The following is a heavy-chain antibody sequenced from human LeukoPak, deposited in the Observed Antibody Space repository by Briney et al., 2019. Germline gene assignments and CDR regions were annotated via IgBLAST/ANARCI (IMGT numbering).Heavy chain of an antibody. J-gene: IGHJ4*02. D-gene: IGHD4-23*01. CDR3: ARFHWGLRWEKAGGFDY. CDR1: GGTFSSYA. CDR2: IIPIFGTA. V-gene: IGHV1-69*05. Sequence: ASVKVSCKASGGTFSSYAISWVRQAPGQGLEWMGGIIPIFGTANYAQKFQGRVTITTDESTSTAYMELSSLRSEDTAVYYCARFHWGLRWEKAGGFDYWGQGTLVTVSS.